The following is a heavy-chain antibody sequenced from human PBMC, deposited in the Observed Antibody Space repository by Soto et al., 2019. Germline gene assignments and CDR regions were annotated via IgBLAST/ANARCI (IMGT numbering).Heavy chain of an antibody. CDR1: GFTFSSYA. Sequence: GGSLRLSCAASGFTFSSYAMSWVRQAPGKGLEWVSAIXGXGXXXYXXXSVKGRFTISRDNSKNTLYLQMNSLRAEDTAVYYCAKHQRAYYYGMDVWGQGTTVTVSS. D-gene: IGHD2-2*01. J-gene: IGHJ6*02. CDR2: IXGXGXXX. CDR3: AKHQRAYYYGMDV. V-gene: IGHV3-23*01.